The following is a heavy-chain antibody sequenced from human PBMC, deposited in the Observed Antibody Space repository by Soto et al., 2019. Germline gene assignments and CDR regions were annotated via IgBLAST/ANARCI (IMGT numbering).Heavy chain of an antibody. V-gene: IGHV4-59*01. CDR3: ARDYGDYRTYHYYYMDV. Sequence: SETLSLTCTVSGGSISSYYWSWIRQPPGKGLEWIGYIYYSGSTNYNPSLKSRVSQSVDTSKNQFSLKLSSVTAADTAVYYCARDYGDYRTYHYYYMDVWGKGTTVTVSS. CDR2: IYYSGST. J-gene: IGHJ6*03. CDR1: GGSISSYY. D-gene: IGHD4-17*01.